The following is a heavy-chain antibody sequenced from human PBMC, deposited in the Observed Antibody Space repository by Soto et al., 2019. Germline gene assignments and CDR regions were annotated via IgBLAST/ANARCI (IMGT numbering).Heavy chain of an antibody. D-gene: IGHD2-2*01. J-gene: IGHJ4*02. CDR1: GFTVSSNY. Sequence: PGGSLRLSCATHGFTVSSNYMSWVRQAPGKGLEWVSVIYSGGSTYYADSVKGRFTISRDNSKNTLYLQMNSLRAEDTAVYYCARGYCSSTSCQPTDYWGQGT. CDR2: IYSGGST. V-gene: IGHV3-66*01. CDR3: ARGYCSSTSCQPTDY.